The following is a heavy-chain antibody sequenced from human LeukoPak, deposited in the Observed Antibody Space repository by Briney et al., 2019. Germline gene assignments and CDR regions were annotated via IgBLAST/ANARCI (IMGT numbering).Heavy chain of an antibody. V-gene: IGHV3-9*01. J-gene: IGHJ3*02. Sequence: GGSLRLSCAASGFTFDDYAMHWVRHAPGKGLEWVSGISWNSGTIGYADSVKGRFTISRDNAKNSVYLQMNSLRAEDTALYYCAKHKGSGWYGAFDIWGQGTMVTVSS. CDR3: AKHKGSGWYGAFDI. D-gene: IGHD6-19*01. CDR1: GFTFDDYA. CDR2: ISWNSGTI.